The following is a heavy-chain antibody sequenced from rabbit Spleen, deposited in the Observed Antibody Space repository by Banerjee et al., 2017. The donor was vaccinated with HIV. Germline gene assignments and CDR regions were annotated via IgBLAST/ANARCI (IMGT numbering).Heavy chain of an antibody. CDR3: ARTGSSWSLNL. J-gene: IGHJ3*01. CDR2: INTATGKA. Sequence: QEQLEESGGGLVKPEGSLTLTCKASGFSFSDTDVMCWVRQAPGKGLEWIACINTATGKAVYASWAKGRFTISKTSSTTVTLQMTSLTAADTATYFCARTGSSWSLNLWGPGTLVTVS. V-gene: IGHV1S45*01. D-gene: IGHD8-1*01. CDR1: GFSFSDTDV.